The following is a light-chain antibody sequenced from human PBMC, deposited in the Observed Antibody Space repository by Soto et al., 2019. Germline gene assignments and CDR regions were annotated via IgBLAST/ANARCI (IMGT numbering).Light chain of an antibody. CDR3: QQLNSYPSIT. Sequence: DIQLTQSPSFLSASVGHRVTITCRASQDISSSLSWYQQNPGKAPKLLIYAASTLQGGVPSRFSGSGSGTDFTLTISSLQPEDFATYYCQQLNSYPSITFGQGTRLEIK. V-gene: IGKV1-9*01. CDR1: QDISSS. J-gene: IGKJ5*01. CDR2: AAS.